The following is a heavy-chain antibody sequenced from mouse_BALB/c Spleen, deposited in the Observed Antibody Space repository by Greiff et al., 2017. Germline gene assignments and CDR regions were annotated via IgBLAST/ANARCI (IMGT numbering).Heavy chain of an antibody. D-gene: IGHD2-1*01. CDR1: GFAFSSYD. CDR2: ISSGGGST. CDR3: ARRNGNFSYWYFDV. Sequence: EVQLVESGGGLVKPGGSLKLSCAASGFAFSSYDMSWVRQTPEKRLEWVAYISSGGGSTYYPDTVKGRFTISRDNAKNTLYLQMSSLKSEDTAMYYCARRNGNFSYWYFDVWGAGTTVTVSS. V-gene: IGHV5-12-1*01. J-gene: IGHJ1*01.